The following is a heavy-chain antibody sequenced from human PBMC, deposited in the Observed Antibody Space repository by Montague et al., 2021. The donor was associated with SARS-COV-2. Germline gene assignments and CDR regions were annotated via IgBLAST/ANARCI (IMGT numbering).Heavy chain of an antibody. CDR3: ARDLGPLGDRGYYYYYYYGMDV. V-gene: IGHV3-33*01. J-gene: IGHJ6*02. CDR2: IWYDGNNK. D-gene: IGHD3-22*01. Sequence: SLRLSFAASGFTFSSYGMHWVRQAPGKGLEWVAVIWYDGNNKYYADSVKGRFTISRDNSKNTLYLQMNSLRAEDTAVYYCARDLGPLGDRGYYYYYYYGMDVWGQGTTVTVSS. CDR1: GFTFSSYG.